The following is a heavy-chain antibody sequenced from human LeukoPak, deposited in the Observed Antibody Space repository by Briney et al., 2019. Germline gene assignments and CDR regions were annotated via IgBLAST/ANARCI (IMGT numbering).Heavy chain of an antibody. D-gene: IGHD3-22*01. CDR1: GFSFSSHW. V-gene: IGHV3-7*01. J-gene: IGHJ4*02. CDR3: ARSPVGYNSSGYRHFDY. Sequence: GGSLRLSCGASGFSFSSHWMRWVRQAPGKGLEWVANIKEDGSEKNYVDSVKGRFTVSRDNAKNSLYLQMNGLRAEDTAVYYCARSPVGYNSSGYRHFDYWGQGTLVTVSS. CDR2: IKEDGSEK.